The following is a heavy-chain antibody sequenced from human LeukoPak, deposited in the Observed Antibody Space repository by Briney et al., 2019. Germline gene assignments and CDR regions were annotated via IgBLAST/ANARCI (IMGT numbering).Heavy chain of an antibody. CDR3: ARGVGYPSSHFDY. D-gene: IGHD5-12*01. J-gene: IGHJ4*02. CDR2: INHSGST. CDR1: GGSFSGYY. V-gene: IGHV4-34*01. Sequence: SETLSLTCAVYGGSFSGYYWSWIRQPPGKGLEWIGEINHSGSTNYNPSLKSRVTISLDTSKNQFSLKLSSVTAADMAVYYCARGVGYPSSHFDYWGQGTLVTVSS.